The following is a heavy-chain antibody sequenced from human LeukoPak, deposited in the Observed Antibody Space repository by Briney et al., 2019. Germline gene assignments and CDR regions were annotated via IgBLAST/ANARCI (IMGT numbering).Heavy chain of an antibody. Sequence: SVKVSCKASGGTFSSYAISWVRQAPGQGLEWMGGIIPIFGTANYAQKFQGRVTITADESTSTAYMELSSLGSEDTAVYYCARDDWGEAVYYYYGMDVWGQGTTVTVSS. CDR3: ARDDWGEAVYYYYGMDV. V-gene: IGHV1-69*13. J-gene: IGHJ6*02. CDR2: IIPIFGTA. CDR1: GGTFSSYA. D-gene: IGHD7-27*01.